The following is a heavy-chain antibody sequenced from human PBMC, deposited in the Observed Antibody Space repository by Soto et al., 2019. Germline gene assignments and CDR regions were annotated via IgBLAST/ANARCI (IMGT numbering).Heavy chain of an antibody. CDR2: IYYSGST. D-gene: IGHD4-17*01. CDR3: ARGLRRNNYFDY. J-gene: IGHJ4*02. Sequence: SETLSLTCTVSGASISSDDYYWSWVRQPPGKGLEWTGYIYYSGSTYYNPSLKSRVTISLDTSKNQFSLNLSSVTAADTAVFYCARGLRRNNYFDYWGQGTLVTVSS. CDR1: GASISSDDYY. V-gene: IGHV4-30-4*01.